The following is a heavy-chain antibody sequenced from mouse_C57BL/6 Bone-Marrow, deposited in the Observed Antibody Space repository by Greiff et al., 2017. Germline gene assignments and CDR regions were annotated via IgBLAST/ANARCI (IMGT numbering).Heavy chain of an antibody. J-gene: IGHJ2*01. Sequence: EVQLVESGPGLVKPSQSLSLTCSVTGYSITSGYYWNWLRQFPGNKLEWMGYISYDGSNNYNPSLKNRISITRDTSKNQFFLKLNSVTTEDTATYYCAKGLTTVVATDYWGQGTTLTVSS. CDR3: AKGLTTVVATDY. D-gene: IGHD1-1*01. V-gene: IGHV3-6*01. CDR1: GYSITSGYY. CDR2: ISYDGSN.